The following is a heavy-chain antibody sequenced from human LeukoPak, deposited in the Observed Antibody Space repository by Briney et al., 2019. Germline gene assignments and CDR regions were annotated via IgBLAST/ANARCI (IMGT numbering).Heavy chain of an antibody. J-gene: IGHJ6*02. Sequence: PGGSLRLSCAASGFTFSSYGMHWVRQAPGKGLEWVAVISYDGSNKYYADSVKGRFTISRDNSKNTLYLQMNSLRAEDTAVYYCARVYGGNSGGYYYYYGMDVWGQGTTVTVSS. CDR3: ARVYGGNSGGYYYYYGMDV. V-gene: IGHV3-30*03. D-gene: IGHD4-23*01. CDR1: GFTFSSYG. CDR2: ISYDGSNK.